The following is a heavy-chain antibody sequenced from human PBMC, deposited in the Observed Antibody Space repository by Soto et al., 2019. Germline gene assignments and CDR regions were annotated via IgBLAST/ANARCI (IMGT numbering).Heavy chain of an antibody. J-gene: IGHJ3*02. CDR1: GGSISSSSYY. CDR3: ARGPNYYDSSGYYPRPDAFDI. D-gene: IGHD3-22*01. V-gene: IGHV4-39*01. CDR2: IYYSGST. Sequence: PSETLSLTCTVSGGSISSSSYYWGWIRQPPGKGLEWIGSIYYSGSTYYNPSLKSRVTISVDTSKNQFSLKLSSVTAADTAVYYCARGPNYYDSSGYYPRPDAFDIWGQGTMVTVS.